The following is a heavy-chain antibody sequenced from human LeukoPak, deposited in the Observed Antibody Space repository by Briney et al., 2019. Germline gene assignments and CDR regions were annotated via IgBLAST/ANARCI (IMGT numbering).Heavy chain of an antibody. Sequence: GGSLRLSCAASGFTFSSYWMHWVRHAPGKGLVWVSRINGDGSSTTYVDSVMGRFTISRDNAKNTLYLQMNSVRAEDTAVYYCARGNIAAAGIHYWGQGTLVIVSS. CDR2: INGDGSST. CDR3: ARGNIAAAGIHY. CDR1: GFTFSSYW. J-gene: IGHJ4*02. D-gene: IGHD6-13*01. V-gene: IGHV3-74*01.